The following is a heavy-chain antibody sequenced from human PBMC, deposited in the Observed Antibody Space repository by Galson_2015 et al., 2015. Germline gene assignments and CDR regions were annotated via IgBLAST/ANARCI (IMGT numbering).Heavy chain of an antibody. J-gene: IGHJ3*02. Sequence: SLRLSCAASGFTFRSYALHWVRQAPGKGLEWVAVISYDGSNKYYADSVKGRFTISRDNSKNTLYLQMNSLRAEDTAVYYCERLYLGRAFAFDIWGQGTMVTVSS. D-gene: IGHD7-27*01. V-gene: IGHV3-30-3*01. CDR2: ISYDGSNK. CDR3: ERLYLGRAFAFDI. CDR1: GFTFRSYA.